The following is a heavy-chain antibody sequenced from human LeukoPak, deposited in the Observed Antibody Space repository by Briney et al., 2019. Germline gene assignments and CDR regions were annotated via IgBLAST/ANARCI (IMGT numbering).Heavy chain of an antibody. J-gene: IGHJ6*03. V-gene: IGHV3-23*01. CDR1: GHSHCEYD. CDR3: VRTATAYTVTTPTDYYYMDV. Sequence: PGGSQGLSRAASGHSHCEYDTNCFPGAPGKGREWGLHVRRTYGDGIIKYADSVKGWFTGSRDDSKNTLFLQMTSLGGEDAATYHCVRTATAYTVTTPTDYYYMDVWGKGTTVTVSS. D-gene: IGHD4-17*01. CDR2: VRRTYGDGII.